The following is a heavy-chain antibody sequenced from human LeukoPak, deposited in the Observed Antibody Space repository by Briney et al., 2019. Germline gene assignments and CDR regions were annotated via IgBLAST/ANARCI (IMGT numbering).Heavy chain of an antibody. D-gene: IGHD4-17*01. CDR1: GGSISSYY. CDR3: ARDVGIDYGDYSFDY. CDR2: VYTSWST. J-gene: IGHJ4*02. Sequence: SETLSLTCSVSGGSISSYYWSWIRQPAGKGLAWVGRVYTSWSTNYNPSLKSRVIMSVDTSKTQFSLKLSSVTAADTAVYYCARDVGIDYGDYSFDYWGQGTLVTVSS. V-gene: IGHV4-4*07.